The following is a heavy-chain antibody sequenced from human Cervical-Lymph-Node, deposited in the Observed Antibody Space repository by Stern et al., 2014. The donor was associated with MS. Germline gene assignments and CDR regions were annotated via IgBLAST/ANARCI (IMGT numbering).Heavy chain of an antibody. Sequence: EDQLVESGGGLVQPGGSLRLSCAASGFTFSSHWMHWVRQAPGKGLVWVSRINTDGSNINYADSVKGRFTISRDNAKNTLYLKMSLLRVEDTAVYYCATEGGQRLTYGMDVWGQGTTVTVS. V-gene: IGHV3-74*01. J-gene: IGHJ6*02. D-gene: IGHD6-19*01. CDR2: INTDGSNI. CDR3: ATEGGQRLTYGMDV. CDR1: GFTFSSHW.